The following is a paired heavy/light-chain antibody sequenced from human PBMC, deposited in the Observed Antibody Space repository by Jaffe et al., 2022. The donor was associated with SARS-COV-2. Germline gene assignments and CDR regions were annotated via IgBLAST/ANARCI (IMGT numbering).Heavy chain of an antibody. CDR1: GFTFGSYA. Sequence: EVQVVESGGGLVQPGGSLRLSCAASGFTFGSYAMSWVRQAPGKGLEWVSSISERGGDTYYGDSVKGRFIISRDNSKNTLYLQMNSLRVEDTADYYCARGGWSGANDYWGQGTLVTVSS. CDR2: ISERGGDT. CDR3: ARGGWSGANDY. J-gene: IGHJ4*02. V-gene: IGHV3-23*04. D-gene: IGHD3-10*01.
Light chain of an antibody. J-gene: IGKJ1*01. CDR3: QQRYQWPRT. Sequence: EIVLTQSPATLSLSPGERATLSCRASQSVGSYLAWYQQKPGQAPRLLIYDASNRATGIPARFSGSGSGTDFTLTISGLDPEDFAVYYCQQRYQWPRTFGQGTKVEIK. CDR2: DAS. CDR1: QSVGSY. V-gene: IGKV3-11*01.